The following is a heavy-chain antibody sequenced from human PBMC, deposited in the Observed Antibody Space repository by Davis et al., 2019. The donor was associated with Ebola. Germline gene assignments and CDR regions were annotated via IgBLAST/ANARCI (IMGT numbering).Heavy chain of an antibody. V-gene: IGHV1-46*01. D-gene: IGHD6-6*01. J-gene: IGHJ6*02. Sequence: ASVKVSCKASGYTFTSYYMHWVRQAPGQGLEWMGIINPSGGSTSYAQKFQGRVTITADKSTSTAYMELSSLRSEDTAVYYCARDLEYSSSRRGYYYYGMDVWGQGTTVTVSS. CDR1: GYTFTSYY. CDR2: INPSGGST. CDR3: ARDLEYSSSRRGYYYYGMDV.